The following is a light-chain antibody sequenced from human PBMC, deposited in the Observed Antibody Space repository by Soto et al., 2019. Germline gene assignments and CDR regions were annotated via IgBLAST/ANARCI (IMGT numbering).Light chain of an antibody. CDR3: QHYNNWPWT. V-gene: IGKV3-15*01. Sequence: EIVMTQSPATLSVSPGERATLSCRASQSVGSNLAWYQQKPGQAPRLLISGASTRASGVPARFSGSGSGTEFTLTISSLQSEDIAVYYRQHYNNWPWTFGQGTKVEIK. J-gene: IGKJ1*01. CDR2: GAS. CDR1: QSVGSN.